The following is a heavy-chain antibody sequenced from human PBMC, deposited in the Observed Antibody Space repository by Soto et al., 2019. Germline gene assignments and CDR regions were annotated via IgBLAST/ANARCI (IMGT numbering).Heavy chain of an antibody. J-gene: IGHJ3*02. Sequence: SSETLSLTCIVSGGPLSSYYWSWIRQPPGKGLECLGYVQNSGSTKYNPSLESRVTISIDTSKNQFSLKLSSVTAADTAVYYCARANDYGDSIGGAFDIWGQGTMVTVSS. CDR3: ARANDYGDSIGGAFDI. CDR2: VQNSGST. D-gene: IGHD4-17*01. CDR1: GGPLSSYY. V-gene: IGHV4-59*01.